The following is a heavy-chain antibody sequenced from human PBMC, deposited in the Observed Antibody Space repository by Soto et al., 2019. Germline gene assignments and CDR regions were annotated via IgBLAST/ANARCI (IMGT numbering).Heavy chain of an antibody. J-gene: IGHJ4*02. CDR1: GGSFSGYY. V-gene: IGHV4-34*01. CDR3: ARMIHGSGSQLDY. Sequence: QVQLQQWGAGLLKPSETLSLTCAVYGGSFSGYYWSWIRQPPGKGLEWIGEINHSGSTNYNPSLQGRVXXSXAXXKNPFSLKLSSVTAADTAVYYCARMIHGSGSQLDYWGQGTLVTVSS. CDR2: INHSGST. D-gene: IGHD3-10*01.